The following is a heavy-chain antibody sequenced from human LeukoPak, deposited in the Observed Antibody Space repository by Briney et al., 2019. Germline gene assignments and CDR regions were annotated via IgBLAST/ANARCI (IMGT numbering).Heavy chain of an antibody. V-gene: IGHV4-59*08. D-gene: IGHD2-15*01. J-gene: IGHJ4*02. CDR2: IYYSGST. CDR3: ARHKCLRRGRSCYGFRLGYFDY. CDR1: GGSISSYY. Sequence: SETLSLTCTVSGGSISSYYWSWIRQSPGKGLEWIGYIYYSGSTYYKSSLESRLTISVDRSKNQFSLKLNSVTAADTAVYYCARHKCLRRGRSCYGFRLGYFDYWGQGTLVTVSS.